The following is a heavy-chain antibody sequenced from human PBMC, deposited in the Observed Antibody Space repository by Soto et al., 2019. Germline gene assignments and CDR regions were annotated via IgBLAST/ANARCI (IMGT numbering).Heavy chain of an antibody. CDR2: IYYSGST. Sequence: PSETLSLTCTVSGGSISSYYWSWIRQPPGKGLEWIGYIYYSGSTDYNPSLKSRVTISVDTSKNQFSLKLSSVTAADTAVYYCARQDYSSGYDYWGQGTLVTVS. CDR3: ARQDYSSGYDY. CDR1: GGSISSYY. D-gene: IGHD6-19*01. J-gene: IGHJ4*02. V-gene: IGHV4-59*08.